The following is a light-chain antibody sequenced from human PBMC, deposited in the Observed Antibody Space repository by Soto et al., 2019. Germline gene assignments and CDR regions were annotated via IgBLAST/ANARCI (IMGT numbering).Light chain of an antibody. CDR3: CSYAGSSSVV. J-gene: IGLJ2*01. V-gene: IGLV2-11*01. CDR2: DVS. CDR1: SSDVGGYNY. Sequence: QSALTQPRSVSGSPGQSVTISCTGTSSDVGGYNYVSWYQQHPGNAPKLMIYDVSKRPSGVPDRFSGSKSDNTASLTISGLQAEDEADYYCCSYAGSSSVVFGGGTQLTVL.